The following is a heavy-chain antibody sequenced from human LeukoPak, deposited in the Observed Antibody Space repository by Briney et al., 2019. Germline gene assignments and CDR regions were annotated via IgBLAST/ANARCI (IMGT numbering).Heavy chain of an antibody. CDR2: MYYSGST. V-gene: IGHV4-59*01. Sequence: SETLSLTCTVSGGSISSYYWSWIRQPPGKGLEWIGYMYYSGSTNYNPSLKSRVTISVDTSKNQFSLKLSSVTAADTAVYYCASSVIAAAGSHYYYYYYMDVWGKGTTVTVSS. J-gene: IGHJ6*03. CDR1: GGSISSYY. D-gene: IGHD6-13*01. CDR3: ASSVIAAAGSHYYYYYYMDV.